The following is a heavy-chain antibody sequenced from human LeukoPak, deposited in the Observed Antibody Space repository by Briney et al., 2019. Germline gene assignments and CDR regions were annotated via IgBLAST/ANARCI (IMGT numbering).Heavy chain of an antibody. CDR2: ISSSSSTI. Sequence: SGGSLRLSCEASGFTFSSYAMSWVRQAPGKGLEWVSYISSSSSTIYYADSVKGRFTISRDNAKNSLYLQMNSLRDEDTAVYYCAREYSSSWYEGTFDYWGQGTLVTVSS. CDR1: GFTFSSYA. D-gene: IGHD6-13*01. J-gene: IGHJ4*02. CDR3: AREYSSSWYEGTFDY. V-gene: IGHV3-48*02.